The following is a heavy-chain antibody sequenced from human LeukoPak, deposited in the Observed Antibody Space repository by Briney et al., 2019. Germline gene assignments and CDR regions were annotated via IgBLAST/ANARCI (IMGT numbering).Heavy chain of an antibody. CDR1: GGTFSSYA. Sequence: SVKVSCKASGGTFSSYAISWVRQAPGQGLEWMGGIIPIFGTANYAQKFQGRVTITTDESTSTAYMELSSLRSEDTAVYYCARDSTYVSSGYFSHAFDIWGQGTMVTVSS. CDR2: IIPIFGTA. D-gene: IGHD3-22*01. J-gene: IGHJ3*02. CDR3: ARDSTYVSSGYFSHAFDI. V-gene: IGHV1-69*05.